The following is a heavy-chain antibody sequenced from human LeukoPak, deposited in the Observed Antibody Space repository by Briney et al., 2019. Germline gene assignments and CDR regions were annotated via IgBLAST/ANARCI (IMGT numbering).Heavy chain of an antibody. CDR3: ASLVEMATKGVPYYFDY. CDR1: ESSFSAYW. D-gene: IGHD5-24*01. CDR2: IYPGDSDT. V-gene: IGHV5-51*01. Sequence: GESLKISCRGSESSFSAYWLGWVRQMPGKGLEWMGIIYPGDSDTRYSPSFQGQVTISADKSISTAYLQWSSLKASDTAMYYCASLVEMATKGVPYYFDYWGQGTLVTVSS. J-gene: IGHJ4*02.